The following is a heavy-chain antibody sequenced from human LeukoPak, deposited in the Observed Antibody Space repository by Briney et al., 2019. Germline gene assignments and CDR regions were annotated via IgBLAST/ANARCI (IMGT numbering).Heavy chain of an antibody. J-gene: IGHJ4*02. CDR2: ISSSSSYI. V-gene: IGHV3-21*01. CDR3: ARDREVVAATFGY. D-gene: IGHD2-15*01. Sequence: GGSLRLSCAASGFTFSSYSMNWVRRAPGKGLEWVSSISSSSSYIYYADSVKGRFTISRDNAKNSLYLQMNSLRAEDTAVYYCARDREVVAATFGYWGQGTLVTVSS. CDR1: GFTFSSYS.